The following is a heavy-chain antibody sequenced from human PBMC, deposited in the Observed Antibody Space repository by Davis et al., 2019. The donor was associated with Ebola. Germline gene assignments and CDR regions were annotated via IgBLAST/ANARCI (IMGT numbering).Heavy chain of an antibody. Sequence: ASVKVSCKASGYSFTDDGISWVRQAPGQGLEWMGWISTYNGNTNYAQKVQGRITMTTDTSTSTAYMELSSLRSEDTAVYYCARDCPGASCYKLGYCSGGSCYVKGVMDVWGQGTTVTVSS. CDR1: GYSFTDDG. CDR3: ARDCPGASCYKLGYCSGGSCYVKGVMDV. J-gene: IGHJ6*02. D-gene: IGHD2-15*01. CDR2: ISTYNGNT. V-gene: IGHV1-18*01.